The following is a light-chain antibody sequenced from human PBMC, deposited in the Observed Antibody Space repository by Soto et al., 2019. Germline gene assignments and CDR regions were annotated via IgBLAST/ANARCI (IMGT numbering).Light chain of an antibody. Sequence: EIVLKQSPGTLSVSPGERATLSCRASQSVSSNLAWYQQKPGQAPRLLIYGASSRATGIPDRFSGSGSGTDFTLTIRRLEPEDFAVYYCQQYGSSYPWTFGQGTKVDIK. V-gene: IGKV3-20*01. CDR2: GAS. CDR3: QQYGSSYPWT. CDR1: QSVSSN. J-gene: IGKJ1*01.